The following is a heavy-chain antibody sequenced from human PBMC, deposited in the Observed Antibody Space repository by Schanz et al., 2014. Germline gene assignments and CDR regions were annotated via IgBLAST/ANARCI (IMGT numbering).Heavy chain of an antibody. CDR1: FFTFRLSC. CDR2: VCYDGSKK. CDR3: AKSYDTSGYSGFDY. J-gene: IGHJ4*02. Sequence: QVQEGEDGGGVVQPGGSLSLSFSSSFFTFRLSCMHWVRQVPGKGLEWVAVVCYDGSKKYYADSVKGRFTISRDNSKNTLYLQMNSLRTEDTAVYFCAKSYDTSGYSGFDYWGQGTLVTVSS. D-gene: IGHD3-22*01. V-gene: IGHV3-30*18.